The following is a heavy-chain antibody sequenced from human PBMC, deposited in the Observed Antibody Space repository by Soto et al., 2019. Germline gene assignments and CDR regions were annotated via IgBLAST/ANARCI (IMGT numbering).Heavy chain of an antibody. Sequence: GGSLRLSCAASGLTLSSYAMSWVRQAPGKGLEWVSVISGSGGSTYYADYADSVMGRFIISRDNSKNTLYLQMNSLRGEDTAVYYCAKIDFDYWGQGTLVTV. V-gene: IGHV3-23*01. CDR2: ISGSGGST. CDR1: GLTLSSYA. J-gene: IGHJ4*02. CDR3: AKIDFDY.